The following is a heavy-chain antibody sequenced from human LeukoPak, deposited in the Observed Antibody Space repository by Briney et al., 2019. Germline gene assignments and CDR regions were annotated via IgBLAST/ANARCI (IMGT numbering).Heavy chain of an antibody. D-gene: IGHD2-2*01. CDR3: ARDAVVPAAVFIDY. J-gene: IGHJ4*02. CDR2: ISGSSSYI. V-gene: IGHV3-21*01. Sequence: GGSLRLSCAASAFTFRSYSMNWVRQAPGKGLGWVSSISGSSSYIYYADSVKGRFTISRDNAKNSLYLQMNSLRAEDTSVYYCARDAVVPAAVFIDYWGQGTLVTVSS. CDR1: AFTFRSYS.